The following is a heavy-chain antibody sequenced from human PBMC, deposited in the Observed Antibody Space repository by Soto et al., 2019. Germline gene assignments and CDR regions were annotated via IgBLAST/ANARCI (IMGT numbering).Heavy chain of an antibody. CDR2: IRGSGGPT. Sequence: DVQLLESGGDLVQPGGSLRLSCAASGFIFSNYAMSWVRQAPGKGLEWVSLIRGSGGPTNYADSVKGRFTVSRDNSKNTLLLQMNSRRAEDTAVYYCVKDFRVGYDWTHDWGQGTLVTVSS. V-gene: IGHV3-23*01. D-gene: IGHD5-12*01. CDR1: GFIFSNYA. CDR3: VKDFRVGYDWTHD. J-gene: IGHJ4*02.